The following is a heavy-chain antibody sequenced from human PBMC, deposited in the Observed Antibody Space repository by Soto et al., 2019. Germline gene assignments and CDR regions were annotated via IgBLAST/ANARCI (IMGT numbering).Heavy chain of an antibody. J-gene: IGHJ4*02. V-gene: IGHV4-59*01. D-gene: IGHD6-6*01. CDR2: VYHSGST. Sequence: SETLSLTCSVSGDSMRNYYWNWIRQPPGRGLEWIGYVYHSGSTNYNPSLKSRVSMSVDVSRNHFSLTLHSVTAADTAVYFCTSSYSTSYSPDYWGQGTLVTVYS. CDR3: TSSYSTSYSPDY. CDR1: GDSMRNYY.